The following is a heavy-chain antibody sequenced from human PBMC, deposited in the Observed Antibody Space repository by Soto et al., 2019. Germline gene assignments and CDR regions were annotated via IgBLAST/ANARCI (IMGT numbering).Heavy chain of an antibody. J-gene: IGHJ6*02. Sequence: GASVKLSCKTSGCTFSSYYMHWVRQAPGQGLEWMGIINPSGGITSYAQKFQGRVTMTRDTSTRTVYMELSSLRSEDTAVYYCARWGPRQLVIYVTGVWGQGNTVTGSS. CDR3: ARWGPRQLVIYVTGV. V-gene: IGHV1-46*01. CDR1: GCTFSSYY. CDR2: INPSGGIT. D-gene: IGHD6-6*01.